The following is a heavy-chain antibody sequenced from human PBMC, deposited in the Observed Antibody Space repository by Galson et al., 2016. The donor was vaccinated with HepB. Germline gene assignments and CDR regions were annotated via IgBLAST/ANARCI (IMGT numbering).Heavy chain of an antibody. J-gene: IGHJ4*02. Sequence: SLRLSCAASGFTFSDYYMSWIRQAPGKGLEWVPYISSSSSYTNYADSVKGRFTISRDNAKNSLYLQMNSLRAEDTAVYYCARATKSGTTGYWGQGTLVTVSS. CDR1: GFTFSDYY. CDR2: ISSSSSYT. CDR3: ARATKSGTTGY. D-gene: IGHD1-1*01. V-gene: IGHV3-11*06.